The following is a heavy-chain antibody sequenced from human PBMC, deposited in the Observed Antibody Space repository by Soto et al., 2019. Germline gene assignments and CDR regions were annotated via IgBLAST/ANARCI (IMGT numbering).Heavy chain of an antibody. Sequence: QVQLVQSGAEVKKPGSSVKVSCRASGGTFSSYAISWVRQAPGQGLEWMGGIIPIFGTANYAQKFQGRVTITADKSTSTAYMELSSLRSEDTAVYYCARDPPYYDSRGGDIWGQGTMVTVSS. J-gene: IGHJ3*02. CDR2: IIPIFGTA. V-gene: IGHV1-69*06. CDR1: GGTFSSYA. CDR3: ARDPPYYDSRGGDI. D-gene: IGHD3-22*01.